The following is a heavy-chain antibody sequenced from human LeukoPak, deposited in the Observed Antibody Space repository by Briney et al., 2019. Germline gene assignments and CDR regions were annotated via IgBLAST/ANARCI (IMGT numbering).Heavy chain of an antibody. CDR3: AKERAGYTNPYYFDY. V-gene: IGHV3-23*01. Sequence: RGSLRLSCAASGFTFSTYAMSWVRQAPGKELEWVSTISGSGANTYYADSVRGRFTISRDNSKNTLYLHMNSLRAEDTAVYYRAKERAGYTNPYYFDYWGQGTLVTVSS. D-gene: IGHD3-16*02. CDR1: GFTFSTYA. CDR2: ISGSGANT. J-gene: IGHJ4*02.